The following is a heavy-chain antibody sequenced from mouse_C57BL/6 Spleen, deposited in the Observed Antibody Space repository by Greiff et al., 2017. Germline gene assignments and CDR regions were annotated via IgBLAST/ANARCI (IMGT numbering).Heavy chain of an antibody. CDR2: INPNYGTT. Sequence: EVKLQESGPELVKPGASVKISCKASGYSFTDYNMNWVKQSNGKSLEWIGVINPNYGTTSYNQKLKGKATLTVDQSSITAYMQLNSLTSEDSAVYYCARRGDYDYVVGYFDYWGQGTTLTVSS. CDR1: GYSFTDYN. D-gene: IGHD2-4*01. V-gene: IGHV1-39*01. CDR3: ARRGDYDYVVGYFDY. J-gene: IGHJ2*01.